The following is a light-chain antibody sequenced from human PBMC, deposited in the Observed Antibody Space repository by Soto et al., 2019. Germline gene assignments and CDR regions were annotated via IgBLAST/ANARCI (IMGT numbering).Light chain of an antibody. J-gene: IGKJ1*01. CDR2: GAS. Sequence: EIVMTQSPATLSVSPGERATVPCRASQSVRNNLAWYQQKSGQAPRLLIYGASTRATGIPARFSGSGYGTEFTLTISSLQSEDFATYYCQQYDSYSWTFDQGTKVDIK. CDR3: QQYDSYSWT. CDR1: QSVRNN. V-gene: IGKV3-15*01.